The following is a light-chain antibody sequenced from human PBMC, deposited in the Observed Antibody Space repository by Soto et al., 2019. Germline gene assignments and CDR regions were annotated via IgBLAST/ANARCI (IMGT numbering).Light chain of an antibody. CDR3: SSYTSSSTNYV. CDR1: SSDVGGYNY. J-gene: IGLJ1*01. V-gene: IGLV2-14*01. Sequence: QSALTQPASVSGSPGQSITISCTGTSSDVGGYNYVSWYQQHPGKAPKLMIYEVSNRPSGVSNRFSGSKSGNTASLTISGLQAEDEADYYCSSYTSSSTNYVLGIATKVT. CDR2: EVS.